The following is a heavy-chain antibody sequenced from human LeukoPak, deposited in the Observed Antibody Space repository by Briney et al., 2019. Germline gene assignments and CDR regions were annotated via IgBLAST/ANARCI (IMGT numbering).Heavy chain of an antibody. V-gene: IGHV3-13*01. CDR2: FGSAGDT. CDR3: VRGALPGDNWYFDL. J-gene: IGHJ2*01. Sequence: PGGSLRLSCATSGFPFSGYDMHWVRQAPGKGLEWVSAFGSAGDTYYRGAVKCRFNISRDYAMNSVYLQMNSLRAGDTAVYFCVRGALPGDNWYFDLWGRGTLVTVAS. CDR1: GFPFSGYD.